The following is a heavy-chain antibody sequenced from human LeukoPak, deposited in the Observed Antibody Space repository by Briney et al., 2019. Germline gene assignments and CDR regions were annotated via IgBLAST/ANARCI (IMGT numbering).Heavy chain of an antibody. D-gene: IGHD5-18*01. CDR3: ARCATAMAHFDY. CDR2: IYYGGST. Sequence: SSETLSLTCTVSGGSISSYYWSWIRQPPGKGLEWIGYIYYGGSTNYNPSLKSRVTISVDTSKNQFSLKLSSVTAADTAVYYCARCATAMAHFDYWGQGTLVTVSS. CDR1: GGSISSYY. V-gene: IGHV4-59*08. J-gene: IGHJ4*02.